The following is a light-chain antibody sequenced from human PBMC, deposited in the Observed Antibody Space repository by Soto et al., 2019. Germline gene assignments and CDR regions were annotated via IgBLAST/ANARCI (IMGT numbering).Light chain of an antibody. V-gene: IGKV1-33*01. CDR2: DAS. Sequence: DIQMTQSPASLSASVGDRVTITCQASQDIDNYLNWFHQKPGKAPKLLISDASHLETGVPSRFSGSGSGTYFSLIISSLQPEDIGTYYCQQYHTLPPPSFGGGTKVRIK. CDR3: QQYHTLPPPS. J-gene: IGKJ4*01. CDR1: QDIDNY.